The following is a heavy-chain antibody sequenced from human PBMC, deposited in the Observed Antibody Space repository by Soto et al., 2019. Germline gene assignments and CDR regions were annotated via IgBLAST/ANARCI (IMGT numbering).Heavy chain of an antibody. CDR1: GYHFSTSW. V-gene: IGHV5-51*01. J-gene: IGHJ4*02. D-gene: IGHD3-3*02. CDR3: TTGGIRPFDS. Sequence: PVESLTIACQATGYHFSTSWIGLVRQKSGKGLEWLGNVNPSDSVVRYGPAFEGQVTITADNSIDTALLRLLNLNASGTWLDYCTTGGIRPFDSWGQG. CDR2: VNPSDSVV.